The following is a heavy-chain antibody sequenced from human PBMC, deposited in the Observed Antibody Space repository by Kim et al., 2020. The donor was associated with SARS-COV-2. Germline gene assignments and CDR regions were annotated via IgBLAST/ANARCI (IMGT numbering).Heavy chain of an antibody. CDR2: IYYSGST. CDR3: ARTPTDRYSYAWYLDL. V-gene: IGHV4-59*01. J-gene: IGHJ2*01. CDR1: GGSISSYY. Sequence: SQTLSLTCTVSGGSISSYYWSWIRQPPGKGLEWIGYIYYSGSTNYNPSLKSRVTISVDTSKKQFSLKLRSVTAADTAVYYCARTPTDRYSYAWYLDLWGR. D-gene: IGHD5-18*01.